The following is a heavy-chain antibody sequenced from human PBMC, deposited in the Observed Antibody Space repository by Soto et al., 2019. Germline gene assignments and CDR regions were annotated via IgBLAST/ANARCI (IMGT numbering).Heavy chain of an antibody. CDR2: ISYDGSNK. D-gene: IGHD6-19*01. J-gene: IGHJ4*02. V-gene: IGHV3-30-3*01. CDR1: GFTFSSYA. Sequence: QVQLVESGGGVVQPGRSLRLSCAASGFTFSSYAMHWVRQAPGKGLEWVAVISYDGSNKYYADSVKGRFTISRDNSKNKLNLQMNSQRAEDTAVYYCARESVGYSSGWLDYWGQGTLVTVSS. CDR3: ARESVGYSSGWLDY.